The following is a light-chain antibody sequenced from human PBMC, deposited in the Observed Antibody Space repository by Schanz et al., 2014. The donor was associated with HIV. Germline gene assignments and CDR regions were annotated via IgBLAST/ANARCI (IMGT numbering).Light chain of an antibody. CDR3: QYFGNSGGT. V-gene: IGKV3D-15*01. Sequence: EIVMTQSPATLYVSPGEGATLSCRASQSISNNLAWYQHKPGQAPTLLIYGASKRATGIPDRFIGSGSGTDFTLTINRLEPEDFAVYYCQYFGNSGGTFGGGTKVEIK. J-gene: IGKJ4*01. CDR1: QSISNN. CDR2: GAS.